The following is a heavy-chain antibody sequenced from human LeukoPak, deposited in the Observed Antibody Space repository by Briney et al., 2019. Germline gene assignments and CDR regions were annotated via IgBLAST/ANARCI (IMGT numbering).Heavy chain of an antibody. V-gene: IGHV4-39*07. CDR3: ARGYSSSWYVFDY. CDR2: ISYTGST. Sequence: SETLSLTCTVSGGSISSSTYYWGWIRQPPGKGLEWIGSISYTGSTYYNPSLKSRVTISVDTSKNQFSLKLSSVTAADTAVYYCARGYSSSWYVFDYWGQGTLVTVSS. CDR1: GGSISSSTYY. J-gene: IGHJ4*02. D-gene: IGHD6-13*01.